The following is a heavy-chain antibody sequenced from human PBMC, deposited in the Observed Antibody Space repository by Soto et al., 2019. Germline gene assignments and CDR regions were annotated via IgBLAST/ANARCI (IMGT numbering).Heavy chain of an antibody. V-gene: IGHV5-51*03. D-gene: IGHD2-15*01. CDR3: ARIRIYRYYYYYMDV. CDR2: IYTADSDT. Sequence: EVQLVQSGAEVKKPGESLKISCEGSGYNFTNYWIGWVRQKPGKGLEWMGVIYTADSDTTYSPSFQGQVTISVDKSISTAYLQWSSLKASDTAMYYCARIRIYRYYYYYMDVWGKGTTVTVSS. J-gene: IGHJ6*03. CDR1: GYNFTNYW.